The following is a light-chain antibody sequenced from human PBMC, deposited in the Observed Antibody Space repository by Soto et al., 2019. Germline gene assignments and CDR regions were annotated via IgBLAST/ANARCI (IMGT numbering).Light chain of an antibody. J-gene: IGKJ1*01. Sequence: IRMTQSPSSLSSSTGDRVTITCRASQGISSYLAWYQQKPGKAPRLLIYAASTLQSGVPSRFSGSGSGTDFTLTISCLQSEDFATYYCQQYYSYPRTFGQGTKV. V-gene: IGKV1-8*01. CDR3: QQYYSYPRT. CDR2: AAS. CDR1: QGISSY.